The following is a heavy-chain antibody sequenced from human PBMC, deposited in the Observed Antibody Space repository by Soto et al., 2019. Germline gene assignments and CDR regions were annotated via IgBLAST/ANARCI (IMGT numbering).Heavy chain of an antibody. CDR2: IYYSGST. J-gene: IGHJ4*02. CDR3: ARDLASYFDY. Sequence: SETLSLTCTFSGGSVRSGSYYWSWIRQPPGKGLEWIGYIYYSGSTNYNPSLKSRVTISVDTSKNQFSLKLSSVTAADTAVYYCARDLASYFDYWGQGTLVTVSS. CDR1: GGSVRSGSYY. V-gene: IGHV4-61*01.